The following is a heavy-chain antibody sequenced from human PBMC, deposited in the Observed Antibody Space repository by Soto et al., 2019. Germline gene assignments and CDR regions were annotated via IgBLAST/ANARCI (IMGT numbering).Heavy chain of an antibody. J-gene: IGHJ4*02. D-gene: IGHD3-9*01. Sequence: QLQLQESGPGLVKPSETLSLTCSVSGDSINSDKYYWGWIRQPPGKGLEWIGSIYYRGNTYYNPSLQTRCTISLDKSKSQFSLKRNSVTAADSAVYFCARLEGLATISYYFDFWGQGALVTVS. CDR1: GDSINSDKYY. CDR2: IYYRGNT. CDR3: ARLEGLATISYYFDF. V-gene: IGHV4-39*01.